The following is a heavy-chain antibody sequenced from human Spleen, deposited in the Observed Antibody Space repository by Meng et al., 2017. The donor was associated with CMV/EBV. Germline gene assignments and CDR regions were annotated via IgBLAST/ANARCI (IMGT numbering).Heavy chain of an antibody. V-gene: IGHV3-23*01. Sequence: LSCAASGFTFSSYAMSWVRQAPGKGLEWVSAISGSGGNTYYADSVKGRFAISRDNSKNTLYLQMNSLRAEDTAVYYCAKGATVYFDYWGQGTLVTVSS. D-gene: IGHD4-17*01. CDR3: AKGATVYFDY. CDR1: GFTFSSYA. CDR2: ISGSGGNT. J-gene: IGHJ4*02.